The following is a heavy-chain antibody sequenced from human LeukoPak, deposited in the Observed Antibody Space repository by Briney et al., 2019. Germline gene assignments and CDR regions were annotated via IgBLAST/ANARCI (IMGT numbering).Heavy chain of an antibody. J-gene: IGHJ6*02. CDR3: ARTYCSGGSCYLPIYYGMDV. D-gene: IGHD2-15*01. V-gene: IGHV3-30*04. CDR1: GFTFSSYA. Sequence: GGSLRLSCAASGFTFSSYAMHWVRQAPGKGLEWVAVISYDGSNKYYVDSVKGRFTISRDNSKNTLYLQMNSLRAEDTAVYYCARTYCSGGSCYLPIYYGMDVWGQGTTVTVSS. CDR2: ISYDGSNK.